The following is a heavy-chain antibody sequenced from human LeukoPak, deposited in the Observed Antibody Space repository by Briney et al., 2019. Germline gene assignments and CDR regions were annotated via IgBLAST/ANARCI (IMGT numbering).Heavy chain of an antibody. D-gene: IGHD2-2*01. V-gene: IGHV3-7*01. CDR3: AREAAEYCSSTSCYGNWFDP. CDR2: IKQDGSEK. CDR1: GLTFSNYW. J-gene: IGHJ5*02. Sequence: PGGSLRLSCAASGLTFSNYWMSWVRQAPGKGLEWVANIKQDGSEKNYVDSVKGRFTISRDNAKNSLYLQMNSLGAEDTAVYYCAREAAEYCSSTSCYGNWFDPWGQGTLVTVSS.